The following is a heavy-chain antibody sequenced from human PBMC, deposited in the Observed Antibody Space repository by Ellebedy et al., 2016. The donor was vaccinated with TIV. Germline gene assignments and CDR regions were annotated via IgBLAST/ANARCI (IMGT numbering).Heavy chain of an antibody. Sequence: GESLKISXAASGFTFADYGMSWVRQAPGKGLEWVSIIHWSGGSKPYADFVKGRFTISRDNGKNSLFLQMNSLTDADTALYFCARDSALFYDDPVTGYMGYYVDHWGQGTLVTVSS. D-gene: IGHD3-9*01. CDR3: ARDSALFYDDPVTGYMGYYVDH. CDR1: GFTFADYG. CDR2: IHWSGGSK. V-gene: IGHV3-20*04. J-gene: IGHJ4*02.